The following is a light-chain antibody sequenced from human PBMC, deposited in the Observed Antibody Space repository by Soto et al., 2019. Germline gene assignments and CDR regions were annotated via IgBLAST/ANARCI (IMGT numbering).Light chain of an antibody. V-gene: IGLV2-14*01. J-gene: IGLJ1*01. Sequence: QSALTQPASVSGSPGQSITIPCTGTSSDVGAYNYASWYQQYPGEAPKVIIYDVSHRPAGVSNRFSGSKSGNTASLTISGLQTQDEADYYCSSYTSATTYVFGTGTKLTVL. CDR2: DVS. CDR1: SSDVGAYNY. CDR3: SSYTSATTYV.